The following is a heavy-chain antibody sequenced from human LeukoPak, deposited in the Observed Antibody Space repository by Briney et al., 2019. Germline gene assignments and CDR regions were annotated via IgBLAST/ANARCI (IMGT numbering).Heavy chain of an antibody. J-gene: IGHJ6*03. CDR1: GGSISSSSYY. D-gene: IGHD6-13*01. CDR3: ASSKPYSSSWYWAHYYYMDV. CDR2: IYYSGST. Sequence: SETLSLTCTVSGGSISSSSYYWGWIRQPPGKGLEWIGSIYYSGSTYYNPSLKSRVTISVDTSKNQFSLKLSSVTAADTAVYYCASSKPYSSSWYWAHYYYMDVWGKGTTVTVSS. V-gene: IGHV4-39*07.